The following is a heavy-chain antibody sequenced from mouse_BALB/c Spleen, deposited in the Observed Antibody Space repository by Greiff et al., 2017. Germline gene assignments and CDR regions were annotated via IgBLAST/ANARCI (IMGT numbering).Heavy chain of an antibody. J-gene: IGHJ4*01. CDR3: DRKRNYGNYVYAMDY. CDR1: GFSLTSYG. CDR2: IWSGGST. V-gene: IGHV2-2*02. Sequence: QVQLQQSGPGLVQPSQSLSITCTVSGFSLTSYGVHWVRQSPGKGLEWLGVIWSGGSTDYNAAFISRLSISKDNAKSQVFFKMNSLQANDTAIYYCDRKRNYGNYVYAMDYWGQGTSVTVSS. D-gene: IGHD2-1*01.